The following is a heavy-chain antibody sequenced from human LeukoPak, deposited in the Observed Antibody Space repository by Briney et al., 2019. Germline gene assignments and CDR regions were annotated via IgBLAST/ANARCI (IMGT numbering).Heavy chain of an antibody. Sequence: GGSLRLSCAASGFTSSNAWMSWVRQAPGKGLEWVGRIKSKTDGGTTDYAAPVKGRFTISRDDSKNTLYLQMNSLKTEDTAVYYCTTASYSSGWSYYFAYWGQGTLVTVSS. CDR2: IKSKTDGGTT. D-gene: IGHD6-19*01. CDR1: GFTSSNAW. CDR3: TTASYSSGWSYYFAY. V-gene: IGHV3-15*01. J-gene: IGHJ4*02.